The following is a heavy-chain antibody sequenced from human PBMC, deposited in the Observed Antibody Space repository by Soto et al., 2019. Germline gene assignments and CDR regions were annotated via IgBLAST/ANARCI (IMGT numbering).Heavy chain of an antibody. V-gene: IGHV1-2*04. Sequence: ASVKVSCKASGYTFTGYYMHWVRQAPGQGLEWMGWINPNSGGTNYAQKFQGWVTMTRDTSISTAYMELSRLRSDDTAVYYCARGTRIAARMISVLGMDVWGQGTTVTVSS. CDR3: ARGTRIAARMISVLGMDV. CDR1: GYTFTGYY. CDR2: INPNSGGT. D-gene: IGHD6-6*01. J-gene: IGHJ6*02.